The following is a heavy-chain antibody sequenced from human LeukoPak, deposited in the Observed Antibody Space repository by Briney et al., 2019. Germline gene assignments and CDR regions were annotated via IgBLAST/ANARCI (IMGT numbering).Heavy chain of an antibody. CDR2: IIPIFGTA. CDR3: ARGSSASSGWYFPHFDY. V-gene: IGHV1-69*05. J-gene: IGHJ4*02. CDR1: GGTFSSYA. D-gene: IGHD6-19*01. Sequence: SVKVSCKASGGTFSSYAISWVRQAPGQGLEWMGTIIPIFGTANYAQKFQGRVTITTDESTSTAYMELNSLRSEDTAVYYCARGSSASSGWYFPHFDYWGQGTLVTVSS.